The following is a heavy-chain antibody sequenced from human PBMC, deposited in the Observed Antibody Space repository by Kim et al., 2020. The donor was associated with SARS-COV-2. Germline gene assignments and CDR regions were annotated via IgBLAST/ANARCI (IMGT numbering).Heavy chain of an antibody. V-gene: IGHV4-4*07. CDR1: GGSISSYY. D-gene: IGHD1-7*01. CDR2: IYTSGST. J-gene: IGHJ5*02. Sequence: SETLSLTCTVSGGSISSYYWSWIRQPAAKGLEWIGRIYTSGSTNYNPSLKSPVTVSVYTSKNQFSLKLSAVTAADTAVYYCAREHESTAVYNWNSGGYWFDAWGQGTLVTVSS. CDR3: AREHESTAVYNWNSGGYWFDA.